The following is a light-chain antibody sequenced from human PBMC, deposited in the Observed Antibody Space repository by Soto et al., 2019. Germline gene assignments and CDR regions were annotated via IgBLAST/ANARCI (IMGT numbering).Light chain of an antibody. CDR2: DTT. V-gene: IGLV1-40*01. CDR3: QSFDSSRIGLL. CDR1: HSDIGAGYG. Sequence: QSVLTQPPSVTGAPGQRVTISCTGSHSDIGAGYGVHWYQQLPHSAPQLLIYDTTNRPSGVPDRFSGSRSGTSASLAITGLQAEDAADYCCQSFDSSRIGLLFGGGTKLTVL. J-gene: IGLJ2*01.